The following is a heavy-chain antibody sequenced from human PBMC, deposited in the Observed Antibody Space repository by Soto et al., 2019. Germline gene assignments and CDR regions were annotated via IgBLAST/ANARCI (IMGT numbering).Heavy chain of an antibody. V-gene: IGHV4-34*01. CDR3: ASHSSGTSWFDP. Sequence: SETLSLTCAVYGGSFSGYYWSWIRQPPGKGLEWIGEINHSGSTNYNPSLKSRVTISVDTSKNQFSLKLSSVTAADTAVYYCASHSSGTSWFDPWGQGTLVTV. CDR1: GGSFSGYY. D-gene: IGHD6-19*01. CDR2: INHSGST. J-gene: IGHJ5*02.